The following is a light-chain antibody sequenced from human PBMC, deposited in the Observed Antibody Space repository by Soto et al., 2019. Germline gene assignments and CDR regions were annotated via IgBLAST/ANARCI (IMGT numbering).Light chain of an antibody. CDR2: DVS. Sequence: QSALTQPASVSGSPGQSITISCTGTSSDVVNDLLVSWYQQQPGKAPKLMIYDVSKRPSGVPNRFSGSKSGNTASLTISGLQTEDEADYYCCSYAGTYTGVFGGGTKLTVL. J-gene: IGLJ3*02. CDR1: SSDVVNDLL. CDR3: CSYAGTYTGV. V-gene: IGLV2-23*02.